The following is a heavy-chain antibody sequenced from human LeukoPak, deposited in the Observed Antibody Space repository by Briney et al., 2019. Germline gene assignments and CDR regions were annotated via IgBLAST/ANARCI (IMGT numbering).Heavy chain of an antibody. CDR2: SYTSGST. J-gene: IGHJ4*02. D-gene: IGHD5-12*01. CDR3: ASGGKSSYDNFDY. V-gene: IGHV4-4*07. CDR1: GGSISSYY. Sequence: SETLSLTCTVSGGSISSYYWSWIRQPAGKGLEWIGRSYTSGSTNYNPPLKSRVTMSVETSKNQFSLKLSSVTAADTAVYYCASGGKSSYDNFDYWGQGTLVTVSS.